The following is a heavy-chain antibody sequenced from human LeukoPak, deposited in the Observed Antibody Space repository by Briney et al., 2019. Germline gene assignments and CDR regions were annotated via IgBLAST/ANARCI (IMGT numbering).Heavy chain of an antibody. CDR2: IIPILGIA. CDR1: GYTFTGYY. J-gene: IGHJ4*02. Sequence: SVKVSCKASGYTFTGYYMHWVRQAPGQGLEWMGRIIPILGIANYAQKFQGRVTITADKSTSTAYMELSSLRSEDTAVYYCALGSYGASFDYWGQGTLVTVSS. D-gene: IGHD4-17*01. CDR3: ALGSYGASFDY. V-gene: IGHV1-69*02.